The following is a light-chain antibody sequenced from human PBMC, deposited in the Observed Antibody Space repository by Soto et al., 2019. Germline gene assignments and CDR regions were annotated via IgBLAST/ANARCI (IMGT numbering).Light chain of an antibody. Sequence: DIQLTQSPSFLSASVGDRVTITCRASQGISSYLAWYQQKPGKAPKLLIYAASTLQSGVPSRFSGSGSGTEFTLTISSLQPEDFATYYCQQLNNYPRALTFGGGTKVEIK. CDR3: QQLNNYPRALT. J-gene: IGKJ4*01. V-gene: IGKV1-9*01. CDR2: AAS. CDR1: QGISSY.